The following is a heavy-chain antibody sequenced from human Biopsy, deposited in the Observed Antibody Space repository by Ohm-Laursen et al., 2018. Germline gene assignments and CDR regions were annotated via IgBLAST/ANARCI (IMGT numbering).Heavy chain of an antibody. J-gene: IGHJ2*01. V-gene: IGHV1-2*02. CDR2: INPKSGDT. CDR3: ARGRRHCSGTCSRWYFDL. CDR1: GYTFTAFS. D-gene: IGHD2-2*01. Sequence: ASVKVSCKPSGYTFTAFSVHWLRQAPGQGLEWMGWINPKSGDTDYPQNFQGRVSMTRDTSISTAYMDLSRLRSDDTAVYYCARGRRHCSGTCSRWYFDLWGRGTLVTDSS.